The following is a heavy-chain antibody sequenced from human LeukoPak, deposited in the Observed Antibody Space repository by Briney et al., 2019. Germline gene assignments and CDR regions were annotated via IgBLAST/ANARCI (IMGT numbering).Heavy chain of an antibody. CDR3: ASLFCSGGSCYSVYYYMDV. CDR2: IYYSGST. CDR1: GGSISSSRYY. Sequence: PSETLSLTCTVSGGSISSSRYYWGWIRQPPGKGLEWIGSIYYSGSTYYNPSLKSRVTISVDTSKNQFSLKLSSVTAADTAMYYCASLFCSGGSCYSVYYYMDVWGKGTTVTISS. D-gene: IGHD2-15*01. J-gene: IGHJ6*03. V-gene: IGHV4-39*01.